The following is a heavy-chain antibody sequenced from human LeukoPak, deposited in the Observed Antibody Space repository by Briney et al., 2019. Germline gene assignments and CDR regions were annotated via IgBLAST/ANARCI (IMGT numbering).Heavy chain of an antibody. CDR1: GFTFSDYW. Sequence: GGSLRLSCAASGFTFSDYWMSWVRQAPGKGLEWVANIKQDGSEKYYVDSVKGRFTISRDNAKNSLYLQMDGLRAEDTAVYYCARDRNGGSCLDYWGQGTLVTVSS. D-gene: IGHD2-15*01. CDR3: ARDRNGGSCLDY. CDR2: IKQDGSEK. V-gene: IGHV3-7*01. J-gene: IGHJ4*02.